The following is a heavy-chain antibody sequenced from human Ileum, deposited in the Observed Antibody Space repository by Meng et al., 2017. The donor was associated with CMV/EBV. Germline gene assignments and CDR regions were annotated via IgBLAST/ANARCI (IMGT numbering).Heavy chain of an antibody. Sequence: GGSLRLSCATSGFTFSSYSMNWVRQAPGKGLEWVSVISGNGVGTYYADSVKGRFTISRDNAKNSLYLQMNSLRAEDTAVYYCARDIAAAGPGAPTYWGQGTLVTVSS. CDR2: ISGNGVGT. CDR3: ARDIAAAGPGAPTY. V-gene: IGHV3-21*01. CDR1: GFTFSSYS. J-gene: IGHJ4*02. D-gene: IGHD6-13*01.